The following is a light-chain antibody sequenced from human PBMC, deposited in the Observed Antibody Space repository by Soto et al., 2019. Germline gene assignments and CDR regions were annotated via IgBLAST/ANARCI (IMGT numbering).Light chain of an antibody. CDR2: DAS. Sequence: AIQLTQSPSSLSASVGDRVTITCRASQGISSALAWYQQKPGKAPKLLIYDASSLESGVPSRFSGSGSGTDFTRTISSLQPEDFATYYCQQFNRYPYTFGQGTKREIK. V-gene: IGKV1-13*02. CDR1: QGISSA. CDR3: QQFNRYPYT. J-gene: IGKJ2*01.